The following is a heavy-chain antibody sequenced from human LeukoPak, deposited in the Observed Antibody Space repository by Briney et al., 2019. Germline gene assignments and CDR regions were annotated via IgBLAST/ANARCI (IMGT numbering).Heavy chain of an antibody. CDR1: GFTVSRNY. J-gene: IGHJ4*02. CDR3: ASPYSSGWYSFDY. CDR2: IYSGGST. Sequence: GGSLRLSCAASGFTVSRNYMSWVRQAPGKGLEWVSVIYSGGSTYYADPVKGRFTISRDNSKNTLYLQMNSLRAEDTAVYYCASPYSSGWYSFDYWGQGTLVTVSS. D-gene: IGHD6-19*01. V-gene: IGHV3-66*01.